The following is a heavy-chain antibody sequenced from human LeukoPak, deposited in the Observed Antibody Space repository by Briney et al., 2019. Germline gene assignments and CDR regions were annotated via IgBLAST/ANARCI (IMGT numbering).Heavy chain of an antibody. CDR1: GSTFSSYW. J-gene: IGHJ4*02. CDR3: ARDKWLQGGVFDY. D-gene: IGHD5-24*01. Sequence: PGGSLRLSCAASGSTFSSYWMSWVRQAPGKGLEWVANIKQDGSEKYYVDSVKGRFTISRDNAKNSLYLQMNSPRAEDTAVYYCARDKWLQGGVFDYWGQGTLVTVSS. CDR2: IKQDGSEK. V-gene: IGHV3-7*01.